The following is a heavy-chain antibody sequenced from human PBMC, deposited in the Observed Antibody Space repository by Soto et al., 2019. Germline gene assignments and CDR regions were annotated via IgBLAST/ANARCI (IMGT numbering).Heavy chain of an antibody. V-gene: IGHV4-59*01. J-gene: IGHJ5*02. Sequence: SETLSLTCTVSGGSISSYYWSWIRQPPGNGLEWIGYIYYSGSTNYNPSLKSRVTISVDTSKNQFSLKLSSVTAADTAVYYCAREMIRGSGWFSWFDPWGQGTLVTVSS. CDR2: IYYSGST. CDR3: AREMIRGSGWFSWFDP. D-gene: IGHD6-19*01. CDR1: GGSISSYY.